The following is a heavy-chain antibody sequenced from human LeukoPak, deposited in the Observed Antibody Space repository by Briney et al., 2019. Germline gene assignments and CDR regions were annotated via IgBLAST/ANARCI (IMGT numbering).Heavy chain of an antibody. Sequence: SETLSLTCTVSGGSISSYYWGWIRQPPGKGLEWLGSIYYSGRTYYNPSLKSRVTISVDTSKNQFSLKLSSVTAADTAVYYCARTSAVAGTVDYWGQGTLVAVSS. CDR1: GGSISSYY. J-gene: IGHJ4*02. CDR2: IYYSGRT. CDR3: ARTSAVAGTVDY. D-gene: IGHD6-19*01. V-gene: IGHV4-39*07.